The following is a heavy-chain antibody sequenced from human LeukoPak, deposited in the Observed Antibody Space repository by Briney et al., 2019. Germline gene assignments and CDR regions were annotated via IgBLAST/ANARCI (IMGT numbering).Heavy chain of an antibody. J-gene: IGHJ4*02. CDR3: ARTERDILTGYFFDY. D-gene: IGHD3-9*01. Sequence: PSETLSLTCTVSGGSISSYYWSWIRQPPGKGLEWIGYIYYSGSTNYNPSLKSRVTISVDTSKNQFSLKLSSVTAADTAVYYCARTERDILTGYFFDYWGQGTLVTVSP. CDR1: GGSISSYY. V-gene: IGHV4-59*01. CDR2: IYYSGST.